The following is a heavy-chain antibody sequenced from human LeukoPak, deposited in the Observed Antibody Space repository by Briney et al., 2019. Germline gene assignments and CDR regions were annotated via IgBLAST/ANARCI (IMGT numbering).Heavy chain of an antibody. V-gene: IGHV3-23*01. Sequence: GGSLRPSCAASGFTFSSYAMSWVRQAPGKGLEWVSAISGSGGSTYYADSVKGRFTISRDNSKNTLYLQMNSLRAEDTAVCYCAKPRFGELLPHYWGQGTLVTVSS. J-gene: IGHJ4*02. CDR2: ISGSGGST. CDR1: GFTFSSYA. CDR3: AKPRFGELLPHY. D-gene: IGHD3-10*01.